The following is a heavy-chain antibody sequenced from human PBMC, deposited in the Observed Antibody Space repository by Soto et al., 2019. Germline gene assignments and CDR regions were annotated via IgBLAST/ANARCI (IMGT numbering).Heavy chain of an antibody. V-gene: IGHV3-23*01. D-gene: IGHD4-17*01. Sequence: GGSLRLSCAASGFTFSSYAMGWVRQAPGKGLEWVSAISGSGGSTYYADSVKGRFTISRDNSKNTLYLQMNSLRAEDTAVYYCAKDPRGVTKSDPHWGQGTLVTVSS. CDR2: ISGSGGST. CDR1: GFTFSSYA. CDR3: AKDPRGVTKSDPH. J-gene: IGHJ4*02.